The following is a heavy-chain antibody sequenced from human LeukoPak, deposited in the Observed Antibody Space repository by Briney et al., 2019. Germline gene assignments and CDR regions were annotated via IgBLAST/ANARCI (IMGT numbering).Heavy chain of an antibody. V-gene: IGHV3-48*01. CDR2: ISSGSSTI. Sequence: GGSLRLSCAASGFTFSNYNMNWVRQAPGKGLERVSSISSGSSTIYYSDSVKGRFTISRDNAKNSLYLQMYTLRAEDTAVYYCATSGIWWLFDYWGQGTLVTVSS. J-gene: IGHJ4*02. CDR3: ATSGIWWLFDY. D-gene: IGHD5-12*01. CDR1: GFTFSNYN.